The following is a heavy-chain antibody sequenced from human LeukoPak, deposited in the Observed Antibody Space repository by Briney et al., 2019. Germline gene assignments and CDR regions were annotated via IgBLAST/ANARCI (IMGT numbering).Heavy chain of an antibody. CDR1: GYTFTSHG. CDR3: ARDGVNYDFWSGYPVC. Sequence: GASVKVSCKASGYTFTSHGISWVRQAPGQGLEWMGWISAYNGNTNYAQKLQGRVTMTTDTSTSTAYMELRSLRSDDTAVYYCARDGVNYDFWSGYPVCWGQGTLVTVSS. V-gene: IGHV1-18*01. J-gene: IGHJ4*02. CDR2: ISAYNGNT. D-gene: IGHD3-3*01.